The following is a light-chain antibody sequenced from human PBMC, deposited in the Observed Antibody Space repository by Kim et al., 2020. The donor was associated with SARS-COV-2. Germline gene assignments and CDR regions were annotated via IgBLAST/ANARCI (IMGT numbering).Light chain of an antibody. Sequence: DTVMTQSPATLSVSPGERATLSCRASQSVSRHLAWYQQTPGQVPRLLIYDASTRATGIAARFSGSGSATEFTLTISSLQSEDFAVYYWQQYNNWPLTFGGGTKLEI. CDR2: DAS. V-gene: IGKV3-15*01. CDR1: QSVSRH. J-gene: IGKJ4*01. CDR3: QQYNNWPLT.